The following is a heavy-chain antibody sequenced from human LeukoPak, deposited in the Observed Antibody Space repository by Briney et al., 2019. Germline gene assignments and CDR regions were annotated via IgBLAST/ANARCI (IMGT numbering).Heavy chain of an antibody. V-gene: IGHV3-23*01. J-gene: IGHJ3*02. CDR1: GFTFSSYA. CDR2: ISGSGGST. CDR3: AKDGSVLLWFGESDAFDI. Sequence: GGSLRLSCAASGFTFSSYAMSWVRQAPGKGLEWVSAISGSGGSTHYADSVKGRFTISRDNSKNTLYLQMNSLRAEDTAVYYCAKDGSVLLWFGESDAFDIWGQGTMVTVSS. D-gene: IGHD3-10*01.